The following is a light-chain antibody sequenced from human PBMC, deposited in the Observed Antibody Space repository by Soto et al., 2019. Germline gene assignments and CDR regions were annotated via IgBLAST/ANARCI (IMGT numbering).Light chain of an antibody. Sequence: QSALTQPASVSGSPGQSITFSCTGSNSGVGNYNFVSWHQQYPGKAPKLMIYEDNKRPSGVSHRFSGSRSGNTASLTISGLQADDEATYYCCSYADTSSAVIFGGGTKLTVL. V-gene: IGLV2-23*01. CDR3: CSYADTSSAVI. CDR2: EDN. J-gene: IGLJ2*01. CDR1: NSGVGNYNF.